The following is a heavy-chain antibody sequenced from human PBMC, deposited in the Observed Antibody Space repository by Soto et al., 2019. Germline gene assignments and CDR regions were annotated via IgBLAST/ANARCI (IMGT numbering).Heavy chain of an antibody. CDR1: GKSLSGYY. V-gene: IGHV4-34*01. CDR2: INHSGNT. D-gene: IGHD1-26*01. CDR3: ARHHVRGRTIAGAAEF. J-gene: IGHJ4*02. Sequence: QVQLQQWGAGLLKPSETLSLTCAVYGKSLSGYYWSWIRQPPGKALEWIGEINHSGNTNYNPSLKSRVTISVDTSKNQLFLNLSSVTAADTAMYYCARHHVRGRTIAGAAEFWGQGTLFTVSS.